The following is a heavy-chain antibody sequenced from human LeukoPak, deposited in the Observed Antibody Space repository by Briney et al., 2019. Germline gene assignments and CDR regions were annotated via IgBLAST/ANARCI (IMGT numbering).Heavy chain of an antibody. V-gene: IGHV3-23*01. J-gene: IGHJ4*02. CDR3: AKLGRGSYYSDYFDY. CDR2: ISGSGGST. D-gene: IGHD1-26*01. Sequence: PGRSLRLSCAASGFTFSSYAMSWVRQAPGKGLEWVSAISGSGGSTYYADSVKGRFTISRDNSKNTLYLQMNSLRAEDTAVYYCAKLGRGSYYSDYFDYWGQGTLVTVSS. CDR1: GFTFSSYA.